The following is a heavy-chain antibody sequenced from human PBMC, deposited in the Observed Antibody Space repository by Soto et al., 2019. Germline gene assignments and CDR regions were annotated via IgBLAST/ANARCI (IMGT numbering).Heavy chain of an antibody. J-gene: IGHJ5*02. CDR1: GYNFMPYG. D-gene: IGHD3-16*01. CDR3: ARGGGTTLAPLP. V-gene: IGHV1-2*02. CDR2: INPNSGAT. Sequence: ASVKFSCKASGYNFMPYGVNWVRQAPGQGLEWMGWINPNSGATKYAQKFQGRVTMTRDTSIRTAYMELSSLSSDDTAVYYCARGGGTTLAPLPWGQGTPVTVSS.